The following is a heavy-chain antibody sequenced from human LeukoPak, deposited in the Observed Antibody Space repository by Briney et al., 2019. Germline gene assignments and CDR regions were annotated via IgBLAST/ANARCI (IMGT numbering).Heavy chain of an antibody. V-gene: IGHV3-74*01. CDR2: INSEGSST. Sequence: GGSLRLSCAASGFTFSSYWMHWVRQAPGKGLLWVSRINSEGSSTSYADSVKGRFTISRDNAKSTLYLQMNSLRAEDTAVYYCARALAVAGTGGYYWGQGTLVTVSS. CDR3: ARALAVAGTGGYY. CDR1: GFTFSSYW. J-gene: IGHJ4*02. D-gene: IGHD6-19*01.